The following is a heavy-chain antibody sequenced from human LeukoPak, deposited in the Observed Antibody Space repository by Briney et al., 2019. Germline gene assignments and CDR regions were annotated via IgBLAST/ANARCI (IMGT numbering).Heavy chain of an antibody. D-gene: IGHD3-16*02. CDR1: GYTFTSYG. V-gene: IGHV1-18*01. J-gene: IGHJ4*02. Sequence: GASVNVSFKASGYTFTSYGISWVRQAPGQGLEWMGWISAYNGNTNYAQKLQGRVTITTDTSTSTAYMELRRLRSDGGAVYCGARGGVTLGGVIVRLDYWGQGTLVTVSS. CDR2: ISAYNGNT. CDR3: ARGGVTLGGVIVRLDY.